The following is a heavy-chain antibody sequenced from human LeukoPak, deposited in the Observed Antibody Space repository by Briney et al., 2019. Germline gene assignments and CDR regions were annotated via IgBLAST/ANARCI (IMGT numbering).Heavy chain of an antibody. Sequence: SQTLSLTCTVSGGSISSGGYYWSWIRQPPGKGLEWIGEINHSGSTNYNPSLKSRVTISVDTSKNQFSLKLNSVTAADTAVYYCARGLFGGSGAGWGQGTLVTVSS. CDR3: ARGLFGGSGAG. V-gene: IGHV4-30-2*01. CDR2: INHSGST. D-gene: IGHD2-15*01. J-gene: IGHJ4*02. CDR1: GGSISSGGYY.